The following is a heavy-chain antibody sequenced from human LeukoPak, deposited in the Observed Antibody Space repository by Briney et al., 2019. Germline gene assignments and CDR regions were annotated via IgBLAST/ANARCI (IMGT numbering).Heavy chain of an antibody. CDR1: GHTFISYG. CDR2: ISGYNGNT. J-gene: IGHJ4*02. V-gene: IGHV1-18*01. D-gene: IGHD1-26*01. CDR3: ARGPREAFDY. Sequence: ASVKVSCKASGHTFISYGVSWVRQAPGQGLEWMGWISGYNGNTNYAQKLQGRVNMTTDTSTSTAYMELSSLRSEDTAVYYCARGPREAFDYWGQGTLVTVSS.